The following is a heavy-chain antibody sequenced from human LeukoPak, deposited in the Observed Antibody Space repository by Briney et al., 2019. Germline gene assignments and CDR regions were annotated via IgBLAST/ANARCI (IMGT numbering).Heavy chain of an antibody. J-gene: IGHJ5*02. Sequence: SETLSLTCAVYGASFSGYYWSWIRQPPGKGLEWIGEINHSGSTNYNPSLKSRVTISVDTSKNQFSLKLSSVTAADTAVYYCARQGIFGVVIIYPWGQGTLVTASS. CDR1: GASFSGYY. CDR3: ARQGIFGVVIIYP. D-gene: IGHD3-3*01. CDR2: INHSGST. V-gene: IGHV4-34*01.